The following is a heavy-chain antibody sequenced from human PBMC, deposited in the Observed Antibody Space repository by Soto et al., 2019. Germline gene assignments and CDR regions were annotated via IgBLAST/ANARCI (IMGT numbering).Heavy chain of an antibody. V-gene: IGHV3-23*01. J-gene: IGHJ4*02. D-gene: IGHD2-2*01. Sequence: WLRQPPGKGLEWVXAISGXGGSTYYADSXXGRLTNSXXNSKNTLYMQMNSMRAEDTAVYYCAKDGPATDYWGQGTLVTVSS. CDR2: ISGXGGST. CDR3: AKDGPATDY.